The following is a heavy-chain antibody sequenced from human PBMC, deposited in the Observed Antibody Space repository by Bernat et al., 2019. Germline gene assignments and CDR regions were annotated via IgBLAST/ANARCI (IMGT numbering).Heavy chain of an antibody. D-gene: IGHD3-10*01. CDR3: ARDRGGMGDY. CDR1: GFIFTAYD. CDR2: ISSDGSDT. J-gene: IGHJ4*02. Sequence: EVHLVESGGGLVQPGGSLRLSCAASGFIFTAYDMHWVRQAPGKGLVWVSVISSDGSDTTYADSVKGRFTLSRDNANNTVDLQMNSLRVEDTAIYYCARDRGGMGDYWGQGTLVTVSS. V-gene: IGHV3-74*01.